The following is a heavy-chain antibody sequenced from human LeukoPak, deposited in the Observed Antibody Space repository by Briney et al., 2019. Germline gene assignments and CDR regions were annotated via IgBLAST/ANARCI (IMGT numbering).Heavy chain of an antibody. D-gene: IGHD6-19*01. J-gene: IGHJ6*03. CDR1: GYTFISYG. V-gene: IGHV1-18*01. Sequence: ASVKVSCKASGYTFISYGISWVRQAPGQGLEWMGWISAYSGNTNYAQKLQGRVTMTTDTSTSTAYMELRSLRSDDTAVYYCARDSEYSSGWPTYYYYYMDVWGKGTTVTVSS. CDR2: ISAYSGNT. CDR3: ARDSEYSSGWPTYYYYYMDV.